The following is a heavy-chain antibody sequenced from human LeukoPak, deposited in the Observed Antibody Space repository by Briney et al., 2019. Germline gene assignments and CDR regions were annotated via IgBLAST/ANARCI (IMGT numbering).Heavy chain of an antibody. Sequence: GGSLRLSCAASGFTFSSYSMNWVRQAPGKGLEWVSSISSSSSYIYYADSVKGRFTISRDNAKNSLYLQMNSLRAEDTAVYYCAKALRGGITIFGVAMDYWGQGTLVTVSS. J-gene: IGHJ4*02. D-gene: IGHD3-3*01. CDR2: ISSSSSYI. V-gene: IGHV3-21*04. CDR3: AKALRGGITIFGVAMDY. CDR1: GFTFSSYS.